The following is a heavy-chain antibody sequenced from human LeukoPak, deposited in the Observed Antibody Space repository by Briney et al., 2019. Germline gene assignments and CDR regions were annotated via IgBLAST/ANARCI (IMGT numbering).Heavy chain of an antibody. CDR3: ARDHPPSYYYDSSGHRDYFDY. J-gene: IGHJ4*02. CDR2: ISYDGSNK. CDR1: GFTFSSYA. Sequence: GRSLRLSCAASGFTFSSYAMHWVRQAPGKGLEWVAVISYDGSNKYYADSVKGRFTISRDNSKNTLYLQMNSLRAEDTAVYYCARDHPPSYYYDSSGHRDYFDYWGQGTLVTVSS. V-gene: IGHV3-30-3*01. D-gene: IGHD3-22*01.